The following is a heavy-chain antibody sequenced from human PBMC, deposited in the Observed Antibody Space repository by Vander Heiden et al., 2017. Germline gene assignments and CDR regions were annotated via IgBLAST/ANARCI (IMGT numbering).Heavy chain of an antibody. CDR3: AKGDVPAARVAAMAPGGY. V-gene: IGHV3-23*01. Sequence: VQLLESGGGLVQPGGSLRLSCAASGFTFSSYAVSWVCQVPGKGLEWVSAMSGSGGSTYYAVSVKGRFTISRDNSKNTLYLQMTSLRAEDTAVYYCAKGDVPAARVAAMAPGGYWGQGTLVTVSS. D-gene: IGHD2-2*01. CDR2: MSGSGGST. CDR1: GFTFSSYA. J-gene: IGHJ4*02.